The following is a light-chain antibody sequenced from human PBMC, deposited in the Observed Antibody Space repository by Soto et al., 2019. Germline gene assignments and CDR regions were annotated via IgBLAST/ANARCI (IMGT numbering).Light chain of an antibody. CDR1: QGISNY. V-gene: IGKV1-27*01. J-gene: IGKJ5*01. CDR2: AAS. Sequence: DIQMTQSPSSLSASVGDRVTITCRASQGISNYLAWYQQKPGKVPKLLIYAASTLQSGVPSLFSGSGSGTYFTLTISSLHPEDVATYYCQNYNSAPFTFGQGTQLEIK. CDR3: QNYNSAPFT.